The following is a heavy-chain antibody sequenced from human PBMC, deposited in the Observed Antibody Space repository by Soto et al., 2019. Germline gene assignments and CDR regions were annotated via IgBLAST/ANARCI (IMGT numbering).Heavy chain of an antibody. CDR3: ARDIESVTAKHYFYYYAMDV. V-gene: IGHV1-18*01. CDR2: VSANNGHT. Sequence: ASVKVSCKASGFTFSNYGLNWVRQAPGQGLEWMGWVSANNGHTNYAQNLQGRVSMTTDTSTSTAYMELRGLTFDDTAVYYCARDIESVTAKHYFYYYAMDVWGQGTTVTVSS. J-gene: IGHJ6*02. CDR1: GFTFSNYG. D-gene: IGHD2-8*01.